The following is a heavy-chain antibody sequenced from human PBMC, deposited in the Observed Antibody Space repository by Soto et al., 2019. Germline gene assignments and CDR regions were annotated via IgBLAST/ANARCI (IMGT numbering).Heavy chain of an antibody. CDR2: INPSGGST. CDR3: ARDPLPHIVVVTAHYPATSYYGMDV. D-gene: IGHD2-21*02. Sequence: ASVNVSCKASGYTFTSYYMHWVRQAPGQGLEWMGIINPSGGSTSYAQKFQGRVTMTRDTSTSTVYMELSSLRSEDTAVYYCARDPLPHIVVVTAHYPATSYYGMDVWGQGTTVTVSS. CDR1: GYTFTSYY. J-gene: IGHJ6*02. V-gene: IGHV1-46*01.